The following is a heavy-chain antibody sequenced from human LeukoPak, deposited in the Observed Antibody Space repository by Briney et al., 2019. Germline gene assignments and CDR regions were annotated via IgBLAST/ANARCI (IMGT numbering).Heavy chain of an antibody. V-gene: IGHV3-53*01. J-gene: IGHJ4*02. CDR2: LYSGGDT. CDR1: GFTVSSNY. CDR3: ARARGSGWLDFDC. D-gene: IGHD6-19*01. Sequence: GGSLRLSCAASGFTVSSNYMNWVRQARGQGLEWVSVLYSGGDTYYTDSVKGRFAISRDNSKNTLYLQMNSLRVEDTAVYYCARARGSGWLDFDCWGQGTLVTVSS.